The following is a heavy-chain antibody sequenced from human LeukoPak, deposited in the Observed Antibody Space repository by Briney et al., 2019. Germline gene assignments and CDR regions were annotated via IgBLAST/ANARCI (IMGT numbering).Heavy chain of an antibody. V-gene: IGHV1-18*01. Sequence: ASVKVSCKAPGYTFTSYGISWVRQAPGQGLEWMGWISAYNGNTNYAQKLQGRVTMTTDTSTSTAYVELRSLRSDDTAVYYCARDRAAAGRDFDYWGQGTLVTVSS. CDR1: GYTFTSYG. J-gene: IGHJ4*02. D-gene: IGHD6-13*01. CDR3: ARDRAAAGRDFDY. CDR2: ISAYNGNT.